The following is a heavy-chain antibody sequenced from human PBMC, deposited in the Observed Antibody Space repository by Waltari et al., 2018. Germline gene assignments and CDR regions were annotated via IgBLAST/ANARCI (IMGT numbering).Heavy chain of an antibody. D-gene: IGHD6-13*01. V-gene: IGHV4-59*01. CDR3: ARVGRAGSSWYSYYYYYYGMDV. J-gene: IGHJ6*02. CDR1: GGSISSYY. CDR2: IYYSGST. Sequence: QVQLQESGPGLVKPSETLSLTCTVSGGSISSYYWSWIRQPPGNGLEWIGYIYYSGSTNYNPSLKSRVTISVDTSKNQFSLKLSSVTAADTAVYYCARVGRAGSSWYSYYYYYYGMDVWGQGTTVTVSS.